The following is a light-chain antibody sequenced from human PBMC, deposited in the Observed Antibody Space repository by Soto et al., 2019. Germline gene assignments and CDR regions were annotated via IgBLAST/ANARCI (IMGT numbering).Light chain of an antibody. J-gene: IGLJ3*02. CDR2: EVT. CDR3: SSYSSKSTPV. V-gene: IGLV2-14*01. CDR1: SGDVGGYNF. Sequence: QSVLTQPASVSGSPGQSITISCTGTSGDVGGYNFVSWYQQYPGEGPKLIIYEVTNRPSGVSDRFSGSKSGYTASLTISGLQADDEGDYYCSSYSSKSTPVFGGGTKLTVL.